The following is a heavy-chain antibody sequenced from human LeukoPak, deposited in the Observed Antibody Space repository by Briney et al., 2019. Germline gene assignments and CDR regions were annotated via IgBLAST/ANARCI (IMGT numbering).Heavy chain of an antibody. CDR3: ARCYYDSSGYYGKQLDY. J-gene: IGHJ4*02. Sequence: ASVKVSCKASGSTFSIYGVTWVRQAPGQGLEWMGWISANNGNTNYAQKVQGRVTMTTDTSTSTAYMELRSLRSDDTAVYYCARCYYDSSGYYGKQLDYWGQGTLVTVSS. CDR2: ISANNGNT. CDR1: GSTFSIYG. V-gene: IGHV1-18*01. D-gene: IGHD3-22*01.